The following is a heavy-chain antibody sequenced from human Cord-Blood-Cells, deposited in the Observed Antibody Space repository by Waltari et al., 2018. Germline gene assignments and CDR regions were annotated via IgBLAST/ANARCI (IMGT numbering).Heavy chain of an antibody. CDR3: ATSLHSSWYGDYYYYYGMDD. CDR2: VDHEDGET. Sequence: EVKKAGASEKVSCKVFGYTLTDLPMHWVRQTPVKELEWMGGVDHEDGETIYAQKFQGIVTMTEDTSTDTAYRELSGLRSGDTAVYYCATSLHSSWYGDYYYYYGMDDWGQGTTVTVSS. D-gene: IGHD6-13*01. J-gene: IGHJ6*02. CDR1: GYTLTDLP. V-gene: IGHV1-24*01.